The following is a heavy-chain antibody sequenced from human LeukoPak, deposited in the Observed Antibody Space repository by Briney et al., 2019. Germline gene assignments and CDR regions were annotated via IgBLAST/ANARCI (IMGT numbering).Heavy chain of an antibody. Sequence: SETLSLTCTVSGGSISSGDYYWSWILQPPGKGLEWIGYMYYSGSTYYNPSLKSRVTISLDTSKNQFSLKLNSVTAADTAVYYCARPYYYDSRIDPWGQGTLVTVSS. D-gene: IGHD3-22*01. CDR3: ARPYYYDSRIDP. V-gene: IGHV4-30-4*01. J-gene: IGHJ5*02. CDR1: GGSISSGDYY. CDR2: MYYSGST.